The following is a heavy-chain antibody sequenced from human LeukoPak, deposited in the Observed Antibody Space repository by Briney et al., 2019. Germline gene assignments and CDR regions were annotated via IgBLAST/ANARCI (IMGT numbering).Heavy chain of an antibody. D-gene: IGHD3-3*01. V-gene: IGHV1-8*03. CDR1: GYTFTSYD. CDR3: ARITIFGVPGAFDI. J-gene: IGHJ3*02. Sequence: ASVKVSCKASGYTFTSYDINWVRQATGQGLEWMGWMNPNSGNTGYAQKFQGRVTITRNTSISTAYMELSSLRSEDTAVYYCARITIFGVPGAFDIWGQGTMVTVSS. CDR2: MNPNSGNT.